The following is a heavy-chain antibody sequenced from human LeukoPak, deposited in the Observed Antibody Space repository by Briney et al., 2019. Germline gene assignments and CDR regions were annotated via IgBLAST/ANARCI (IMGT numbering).Heavy chain of an antibody. Sequence: PGGSLRLSCVASGFTFSSYSMNWVRKAPGKGLEWVSAISGSGGSTYYADSVKGRFTISRDNSKNTLYLQMNSLRAEDTAVYYCAKGAAAKAWRFDYWGQGTLVTVSS. CDR1: GFTFSSYS. V-gene: IGHV3-23*01. D-gene: IGHD6-13*01. J-gene: IGHJ4*02. CDR2: ISGSGGST. CDR3: AKGAAAKAWRFDY.